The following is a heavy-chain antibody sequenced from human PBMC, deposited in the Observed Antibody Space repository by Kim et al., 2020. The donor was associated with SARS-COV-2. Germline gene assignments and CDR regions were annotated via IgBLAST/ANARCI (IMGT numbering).Heavy chain of an antibody. J-gene: IGHJ6*02. CDR3: ATIRPYNSGWVFSALDL. V-gene: IGHV1-24*01. CDR2: FDPEDGEK. CDR1: GYSLSELS. Sequence: ASVKVSCKVSGYSLSELSIHWVRQSPGKGLEWMGGFDPEDGEKIDAQRFQGRLTVAEDTSTDTAYMQLSSLRSDDTAVYYCATIRPYNSGWVFSALDLWGQGTTVVVSS. D-gene: IGHD5-12*01.